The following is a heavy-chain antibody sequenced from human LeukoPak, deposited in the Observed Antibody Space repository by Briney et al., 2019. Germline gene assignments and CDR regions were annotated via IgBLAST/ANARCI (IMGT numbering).Heavy chain of an antibody. CDR3: ARPLVTPGRHVAFDI. V-gene: IGHV3-53*01. Sequence: GGSLRLSCVASGFTVSNNYMSWVRQVPGKGLEWVSIIYDGGSTYYADSLKGRFTISRDNSKNTLYLQMNSLRVEDTAVYYCARPLVTPGRHVAFDIWAQGTMFTVSS. CDR2: IYDGGST. J-gene: IGHJ3*02. D-gene: IGHD2-21*02. CDR1: GFTVSNNY.